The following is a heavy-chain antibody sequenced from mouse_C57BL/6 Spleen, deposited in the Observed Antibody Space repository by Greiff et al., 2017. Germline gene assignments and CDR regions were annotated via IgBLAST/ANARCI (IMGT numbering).Heavy chain of an antibody. CDR3: AREVTYYGSSGY. CDR1: GYAFTNYL. D-gene: IGHD1-1*01. V-gene: IGHV1-54*01. J-gene: IGHJ2*01. Sequence: QVQLQQSGAELVRPGTSVKVSCKASGYAFTNYLIEWVKQRPGQGLEWIGVINPGSGGTNYNEKFKGKATLTADKSSSTAYMQLSSLTSEDSAVDFFAREVTYYGSSGYWGQGTTLTVSS. CDR2: INPGSGGT.